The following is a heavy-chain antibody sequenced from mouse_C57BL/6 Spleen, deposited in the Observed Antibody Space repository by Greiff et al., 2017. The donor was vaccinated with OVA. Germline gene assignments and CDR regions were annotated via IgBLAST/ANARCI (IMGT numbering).Heavy chain of an antibody. Sequence: QVQLQQSGAELVRPGASVTLSCKASGYTFTDYEMHWVKQTPVHGLEWIGAIDPETGGTAYNQKFKGKAILTADKSSSTAYMELRSLTSEDSAVYYCTRDYYDYPDYWGQGTTLTVSS. CDR2: IDPETGGT. V-gene: IGHV1-15*01. D-gene: IGHD2-4*01. CDR1: GYTFTDYE. J-gene: IGHJ2*01. CDR3: TRDYYDYPDY.